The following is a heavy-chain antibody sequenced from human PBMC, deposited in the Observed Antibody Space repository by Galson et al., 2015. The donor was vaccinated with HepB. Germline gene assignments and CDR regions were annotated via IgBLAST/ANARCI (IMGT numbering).Heavy chain of an antibody. J-gene: IGHJ4*02. V-gene: IGHV1-69*13. CDR2: IIPSFGTA. CDR3: AREGGYSGYDFEY. D-gene: IGHD5-12*01. Sequence: SVKVSCKASGGTFISYSFSWVRQAPGQGLEWMGGIIPSFGTANYAQRFQGRVTITADESTSTAYMELSSLRSEDTAVYYCAREGGYSGYDFEYWGQGTLVTVSS. CDR1: GGTFISYS.